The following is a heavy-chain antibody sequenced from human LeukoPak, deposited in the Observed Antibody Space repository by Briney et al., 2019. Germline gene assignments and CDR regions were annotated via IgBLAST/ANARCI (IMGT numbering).Heavy chain of an antibody. CDR1: GGSFSGYY. D-gene: IGHD2-15*01. J-gene: IGHJ4*02. V-gene: IGHV4-34*01. Sequence: SETLSLTCAVYGGSFSGYYWSWIRQPPGKGLEWIGEINHSGSTNYNPSLKSRVTISVDTSKNQFSLKLSSVTAADTAVYYFARLKSTRSGQRYYFDYGGQGTLVTVSS. CDR3: ARLKSTRSGQRYYFDY. CDR2: INHSGST.